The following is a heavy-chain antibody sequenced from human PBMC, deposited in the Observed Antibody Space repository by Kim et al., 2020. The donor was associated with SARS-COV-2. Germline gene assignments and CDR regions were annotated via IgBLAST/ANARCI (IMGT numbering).Heavy chain of an antibody. CDR1: GFTFSDYY. CDR2: ISSSSSYT. V-gene: IGHV3-11*05. CDR3: ARGEIWFGAWYYYYGMDV. Sequence: GGSLRLSCAASGFTFSDYYMSWIRQAPGKGLEWVSYISSSSSYTNYADSVKGRFTISRDNAKNSLYLQMNSLRAEDTAVYYCARGEIWFGAWYYYYGMDVWGQGTTVTVSS. D-gene: IGHD3-10*01. J-gene: IGHJ6*02.